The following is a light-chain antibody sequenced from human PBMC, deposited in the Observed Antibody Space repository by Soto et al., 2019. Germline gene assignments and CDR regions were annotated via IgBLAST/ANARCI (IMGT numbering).Light chain of an antibody. J-gene: IGKJ4*01. CDR2: DAS. Sequence: EIGMTQSPATLSVYPGEGAIVSCKASQNVYNNLALYQQRPGQPPRLLIYDASTRATGISARFSGSGYGTEFTLTISSLQSEDVAVYFCQQCRNWPLTFGGGTKVEIK. CDR3: QQCRNWPLT. V-gene: IGKV3-15*01. CDR1: QNVYNN.